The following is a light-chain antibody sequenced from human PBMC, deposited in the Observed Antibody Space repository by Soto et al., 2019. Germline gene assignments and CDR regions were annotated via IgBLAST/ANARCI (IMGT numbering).Light chain of an antibody. Sequence: EIVMTQSPATLSVTPGERATLSCRASQSVSNNYLAWYQQKPGQAPRLLIYGASNRATGIPDRFSGSGSGTDFTLTISRLEPEDFTVYYCQQYGNSVTFGQGTRLEIK. CDR2: GAS. J-gene: IGKJ5*01. V-gene: IGKV3-20*01. CDR1: QSVSNNY. CDR3: QQYGNSVT.